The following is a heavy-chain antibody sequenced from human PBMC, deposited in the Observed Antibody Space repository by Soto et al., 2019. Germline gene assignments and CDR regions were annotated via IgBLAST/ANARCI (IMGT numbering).Heavy chain of an antibody. CDR3: ARGRVV. CDR2: ICERGITT. V-gene: IGHV3-48*03. CDR1: GATLSNFD. Sequence: GETLSLTCVVSGATLSNFDWNWVRQAPGRGLEWISFICERGITTTYPDFVRSRFIASRATTKRSLYLQMARLTVEDTGVYYCARGRVVWGRGVLVTVSS. J-gene: IGHJ4*02.